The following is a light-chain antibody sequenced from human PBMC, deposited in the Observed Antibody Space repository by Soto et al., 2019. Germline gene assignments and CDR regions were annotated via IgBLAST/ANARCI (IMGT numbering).Light chain of an antibody. J-gene: IGKJ5*01. CDR3: QQRSNLIT. CDR2: DAS. Sequence: EIVLTQSPGTLSLSPGERATLSCWASQTINNNYLAWYQQKPGQAPRLLIYDASNRATGIPARFSGSGSGTDFTLTISSLEPEDFAVYYCQQRSNLITFGQGTRLEIK. V-gene: IGKV3-11*01. CDR1: QTINNNY.